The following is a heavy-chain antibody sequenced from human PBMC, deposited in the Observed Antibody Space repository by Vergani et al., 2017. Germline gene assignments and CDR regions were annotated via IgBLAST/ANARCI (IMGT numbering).Heavy chain of an antibody. CDR1: GGSISSGDYY. CDR2: IYYSGST. D-gene: IGHD2-2*01. V-gene: IGHV4-30-4*01. J-gene: IGHJ4*02. CDR3: ARGDIVVVPAAIGFDY. Sequence: QVQLQESGPGLVKPSGTLSLTCAVSGGSISSGDYYWSWIRQPPGKGLEWIGYIYYSGSTYYNPSLKSRVTISVDTSKNQFSLKLSSVTAADTAVYYCARGDIVVVPAAIGFDYWGQGTLVTVSS.